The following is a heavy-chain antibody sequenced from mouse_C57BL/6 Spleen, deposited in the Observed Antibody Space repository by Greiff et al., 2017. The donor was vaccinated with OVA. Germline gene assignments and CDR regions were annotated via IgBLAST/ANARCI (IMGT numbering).Heavy chain of an antibody. Sequence: EVKLQESGPGLVKPSQSLSLTCSVTGYSITSGYYWNWIRQFPGNKLEWMGYISYDGSNNYNPSLKNRISITRDTSKNQCFLKLNSVTTEDTATYYCARDNYGFAYWGQGTLVTVSA. J-gene: IGHJ3*01. D-gene: IGHD2-1*01. CDR3: ARDNYGFAY. V-gene: IGHV3-6*01. CDR2: ISYDGSN. CDR1: GYSITSGYY.